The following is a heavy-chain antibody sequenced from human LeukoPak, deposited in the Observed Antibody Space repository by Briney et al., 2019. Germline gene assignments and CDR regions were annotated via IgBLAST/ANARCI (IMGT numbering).Heavy chain of an antibody. CDR3: AKAPTRYYYGSGVPDY. J-gene: IGHJ4*02. CDR2: ISWNSGSI. V-gene: IGHV3-9*01. CDR1: GFTFDDYA. D-gene: IGHD3-10*01. Sequence: GGSLRLSCAASGFTFDDYAMHWVRQAPGKGLEWVSGISWNSGSIGYADSVKGRFTISRDNAKNSLYLQMNSLRAEDTALYYCAKAPTRYYYGSGVPDYWGQGTLVTVSS.